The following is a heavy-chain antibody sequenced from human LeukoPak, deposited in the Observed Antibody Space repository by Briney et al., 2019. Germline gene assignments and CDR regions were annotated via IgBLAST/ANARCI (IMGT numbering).Heavy chain of an antibody. D-gene: IGHD4-17*01. CDR2: IYSDYDN. V-gene: IGHV2-5*02. CDR1: GFSLSPSGVG. J-gene: IGHJ5*02. Sequence: GXXLVKPTQTLTLTCTFSGFSLSPSGVGVGWIRQPPGKALEWLALIYSDYDNRYTPSLKRRLPVTKDTSKNQVVLSMTNMDPVDTATYYCAHRRYGDYGWDWFDPWGQGTLVTVSS. CDR3: AHRRYGDYGWDWFDP.